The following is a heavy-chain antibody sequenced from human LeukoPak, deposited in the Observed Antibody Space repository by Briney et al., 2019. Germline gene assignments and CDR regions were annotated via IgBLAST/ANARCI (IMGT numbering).Heavy chain of an antibody. CDR1: GDSISNRNC. CDR3: VRNAGNSDYDS. J-gene: IGHJ4*02. CDR2: IYHNGAT. D-gene: IGHD4-23*01. Sequence: SETLSLTCAVSGDSISNRNCWTWVLQPPGKGLEWIGEIYHNGATNYKPSLKSRVTMSLDKSKNQFSLKLNSVTAADTAVYYCVRNAGNSDYDSWGQGTLVTVSS. V-gene: IGHV4-4*02.